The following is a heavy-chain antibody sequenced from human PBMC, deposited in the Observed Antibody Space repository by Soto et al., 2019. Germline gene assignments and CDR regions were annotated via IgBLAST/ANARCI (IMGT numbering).Heavy chain of an antibody. D-gene: IGHD6-13*01. Sequence: QVQLVESGGGVVQPGRSLRLSCAASGFTFSSYAMHWVRQAPGKGLEWVAVISYDGSNKYYADSVKGRFTISRDNAKNTLYLQMNSLRAEDTAVYYCARAIQIPAPALTEGDSGSWYLTPEGDYWGQGTLVTVSS. CDR2: ISYDGSNK. J-gene: IGHJ4*02. CDR3: ARAIQIPAPALTEGDSGSWYLTPEGDY. V-gene: IGHV3-30-3*01. CDR1: GFTFSSYA.